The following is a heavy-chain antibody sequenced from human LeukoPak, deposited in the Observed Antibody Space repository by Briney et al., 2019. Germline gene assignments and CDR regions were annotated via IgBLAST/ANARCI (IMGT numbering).Heavy chain of an antibody. CDR3: ARLYSGSRRGPLDY. CDR1: GYIFTNYW. J-gene: IGHJ4*02. CDR2: IYPGDSDT. D-gene: IGHD1-26*01. V-gene: IGHV5-51*01. Sequence: GESLKIPCKGSGYIFTNYWIGWVRQMPGKGLEWMGIIYPGDSDTRYSPSFQGQVTISADKSISTAYLQWSSLKASDTAMYYCARLYSGSRRGPLDYWGQGTLVTVSS.